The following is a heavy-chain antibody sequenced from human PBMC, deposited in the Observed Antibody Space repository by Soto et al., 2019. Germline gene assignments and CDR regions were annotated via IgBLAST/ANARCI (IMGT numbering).Heavy chain of an antibody. J-gene: IGHJ5*02. D-gene: IGHD2-2*01. V-gene: IGHV1-69*13. CDR2: IIPIFGTA. CDR3: ARAMLYCSSTSCLPFDP. Sequence: ASVKVSCKASGGTFSSYAISWVRQAPGQGLEWMGGIIPIFGTANYAQKFQGRVTITADESTSTAYMELSSLRSEDTAVYYCARAMLYCSSTSCLPFDPWGQGTLVTVSS. CDR1: GGTFSSYA.